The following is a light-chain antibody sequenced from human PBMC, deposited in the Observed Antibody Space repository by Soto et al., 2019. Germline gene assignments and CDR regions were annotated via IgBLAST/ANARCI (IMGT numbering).Light chain of an antibody. CDR3: QSYDSRLSGHWV. V-gene: IGLV1-40*01. J-gene: IGLJ3*02. Sequence: QPVLTQPPSVSGAVGQRVTISCTGSYSDIGAGYDVHWYQQFPGTAPKLLIYGNTNRPSGVPDRFSGSKSGTSASLAITGLQAEDEAHYYCQSYDSRLSGHWVFGGGTKLTVL. CDR2: GNT. CDR1: YSDIGAGYD.